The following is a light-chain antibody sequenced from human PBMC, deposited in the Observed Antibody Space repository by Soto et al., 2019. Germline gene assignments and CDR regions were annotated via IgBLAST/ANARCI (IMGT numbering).Light chain of an antibody. CDR3: AAWDDSLREV. J-gene: IGLJ2*01. CDR2: SNN. Sequence: QSVLTQSPSASGTPGQRVTISCSGSSSNIGSNTVNWYQQLPGTAPKLLIYSNNQRPSGVPDRFSGSKSGTSASLAISGLQSEDEADYYCAAWDDSLREVFGGGTKVTVL. V-gene: IGLV1-44*01. CDR1: SSNIGSNT.